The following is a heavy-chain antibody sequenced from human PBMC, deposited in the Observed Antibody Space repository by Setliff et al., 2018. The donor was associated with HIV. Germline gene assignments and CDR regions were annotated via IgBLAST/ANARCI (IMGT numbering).Heavy chain of an antibody. V-gene: IGHV1-69*06. CDR1: GGTLRSHA. Sequence: GASVKVSCKASGGTLRSHAISWVRQAPGQGLEWMGRIIPIFGTASFAQKFQGRVTISADKSTSIVYMDLSGLIFEDTAVYYCARGAVVAGTDSDVFDIWGQGTLVTVSS. CDR2: IIPIFGTA. J-gene: IGHJ3*02. D-gene: IGHD6-19*01. CDR3: ARGAVVAGTDSDVFDI.